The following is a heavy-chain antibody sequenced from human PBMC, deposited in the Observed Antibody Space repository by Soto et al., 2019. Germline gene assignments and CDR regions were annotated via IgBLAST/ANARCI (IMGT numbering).Heavy chain of an antibody. CDR2: INPSGGST. J-gene: IGHJ5*02. Sequence: QVQLVQSGAEVKKPGASVKVSCKASGYTFTSYYMHWVRQAPGQGLEWMGIINPSGGSTSYAQKFQGRVTMTRDTSTSTVYMELSSLRSEDTAVYYCARMGTGDIVVVTAIPGWFDPWGQGTLVTVSS. CDR1: GYTFTSYY. V-gene: IGHV1-46*01. D-gene: IGHD2-21*02. CDR3: ARMGTGDIVVVTAIPGWFDP.